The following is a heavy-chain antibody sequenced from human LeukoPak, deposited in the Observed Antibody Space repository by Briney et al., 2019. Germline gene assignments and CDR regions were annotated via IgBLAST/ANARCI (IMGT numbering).Heavy chain of an antibody. CDR2: IKQDGSEK. J-gene: IGHJ5*02. D-gene: IGHD3-16*01. CDR1: GFTFSSYW. Sequence: SGGSLRLSCAASGFTFSSYWMSWVRQAPGKGLEWVANIKQDGSEKYYVDSVKGRFTISRDNAKNSLYLQMNSLRAEDTAVYYCAREVRQPLGDWFDPWGQGTLVTVSS. CDR3: AREVRQPLGDWFDP. V-gene: IGHV3-7*01.